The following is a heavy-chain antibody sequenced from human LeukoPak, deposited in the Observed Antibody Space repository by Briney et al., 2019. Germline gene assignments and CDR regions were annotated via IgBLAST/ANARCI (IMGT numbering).Heavy chain of an antibody. CDR1: GFTFSNAW. CDR3: TTQWLVHDAFDI. CDR2: IKSKTDGETT. Sequence: GGSLRLSCAASGFTFSNAWMSWVRQAPGKGLEWVGRIKSKTDGETTDYAAPVKGRFTISRDDSKNTLYLQMNSLKTEDTAVYYCTTQWLVHDAFDIWGQGTMVTVSS. V-gene: IGHV3-15*01. D-gene: IGHD6-19*01. J-gene: IGHJ3*02.